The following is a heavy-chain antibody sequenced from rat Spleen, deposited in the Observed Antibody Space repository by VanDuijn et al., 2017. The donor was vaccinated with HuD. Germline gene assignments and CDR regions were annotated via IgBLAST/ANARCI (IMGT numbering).Heavy chain of an antibody. CDR3: ARAGGYNYFDY. V-gene: IGHV5-29*01. J-gene: IGHJ2*01. D-gene: IGHD1-11*01. CDR1: GFTFSNYG. CDR2: ISYDGSST. Sequence: EVQLVESGGGLVQVGRSMKLSCVASGFTFSNYGMHWIRQAPTKGLEWVATISYDGSSTYYRDSVKGRFTISRDNAKSTLYLQMDSLRSEDTATYYCARAGGYNYFDYWGQGVMVTVSS.